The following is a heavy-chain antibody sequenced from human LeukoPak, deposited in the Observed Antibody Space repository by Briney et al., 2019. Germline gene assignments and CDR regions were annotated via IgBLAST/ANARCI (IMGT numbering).Heavy chain of an antibody. CDR3: ARAGYSYAQDVNWFDP. V-gene: IGHV4-34*01. Sequence: PSETLSLTCAVYGGSFSDYYRSWIRQPPGKGLEWIGEINHSGSTNYNPSLKSRVTISVDTSKNQFSLKLSSVTAADTAVYYCARAGYSYAQDVNWFDPWGQGTLVTVSS. D-gene: IGHD5-18*01. CDR2: INHSGST. CDR1: GGSFSDYY. J-gene: IGHJ5*02.